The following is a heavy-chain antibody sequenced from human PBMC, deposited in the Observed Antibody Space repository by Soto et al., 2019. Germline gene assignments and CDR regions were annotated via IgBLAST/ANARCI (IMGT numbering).Heavy chain of an antibody. Sequence: SGPTLVNPTQTLTLTCTFSGFSLSTSGMCVTWVRQPPGKALEWLARIDWDEDKYYSRSLKTRLTISKDTSKNQVVFTMTNMDPMDTATYYCVRTLSGMRVFDYWGQGTPVTVSS. CDR2: IDWDEDK. D-gene: IGHD3-22*01. CDR1: GFSLSTSGMC. J-gene: IGHJ4*02. V-gene: IGHV2-70*11. CDR3: VRTLSGMRVFDY.